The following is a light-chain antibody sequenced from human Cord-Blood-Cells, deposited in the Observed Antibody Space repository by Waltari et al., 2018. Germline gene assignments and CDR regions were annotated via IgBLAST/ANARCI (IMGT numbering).Light chain of an antibody. CDR2: EGS. J-gene: IGLJ3*02. V-gene: IGLV2-23*01. Sequence: QSALTQPASVSGSPGLAITISCTGTSSEVGRYNLVFWYQQHPGKAPKLMIYEGSKRPSGVSNRFSDSKSGNTASLTISGLQAEDEADYYCCSYAGSSPWVFGGGTKLTVL. CDR3: CSYAGSSPWV. CDR1: SSEVGRYNL.